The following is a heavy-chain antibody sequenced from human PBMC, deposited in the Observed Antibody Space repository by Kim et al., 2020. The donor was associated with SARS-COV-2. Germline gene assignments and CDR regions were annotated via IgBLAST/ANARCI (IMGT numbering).Heavy chain of an antibody. CDR3: ARDNIVVVPAAETPYYYYYGMDV. Sequence: GGSLRLSCAASGFTFSSYSMNWVRQAPGKGLEWVSSISSSSSYIYYADSVKGRFTISRDNAKNSLYLQMNSLRAEDTAVYYCARDNIVVVPAAETPYYYYYGMDVWGQGTTVTVSS. D-gene: IGHD2-2*01. V-gene: IGHV3-21*01. J-gene: IGHJ6*02. CDR2: ISSSSSYI. CDR1: GFTFSSYS.